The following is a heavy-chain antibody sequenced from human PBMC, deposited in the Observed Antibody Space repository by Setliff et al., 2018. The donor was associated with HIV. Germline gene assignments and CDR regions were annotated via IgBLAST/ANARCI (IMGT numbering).Heavy chain of an antibody. CDR3: ARGLSIFGVATPGFYSFMDV. V-gene: IGHV4-61*01. D-gene: IGHD3-3*01. CDR2: IHYSGSS. Sequence: ASETLSLTCTLTGGSVSSTTYYWGWLRQPPGKGLEWIGYIHYSGSSNYNPSLKSRVSISLDTSKKQVSLKLNSVTAADTAVYYCARGLSIFGVATPGFYSFMDVWGKGTTVTVSS. J-gene: IGHJ6*03. CDR1: GGSVSSTTYY.